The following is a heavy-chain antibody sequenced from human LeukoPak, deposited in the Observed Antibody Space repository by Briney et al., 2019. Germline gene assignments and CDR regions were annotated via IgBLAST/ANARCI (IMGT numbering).Heavy chain of an antibody. D-gene: IGHD3-10*01. V-gene: IGHV1-2*02. Sequence: ASVKVSCKASGYTITGYYMHWVRQAPGQGLEWVGWINPNSGGTNYAQKFQGRVTMTRDTSISTAYMELSKLRSDDTAVYYCARALELWFGELLYLGYWGQGTLVTVSS. CDR2: INPNSGGT. CDR3: ARALELWFGELLYLGY. CDR1: GYTITGYY. J-gene: IGHJ4*02.